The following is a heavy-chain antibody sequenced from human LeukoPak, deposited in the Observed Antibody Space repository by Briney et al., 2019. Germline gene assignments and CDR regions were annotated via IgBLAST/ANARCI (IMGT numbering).Heavy chain of an antibody. CDR2: ISGSGGST. V-gene: IGHV3-23*01. Sequence: SGGSMRLSCAASGFTFSSYAMSWVRQAPGKGLEWASAISGSGGSTYYADSVKGRFTISRDNSKNTLYLQMNSLRAEDTAVYYCAKKVDCSSTSCYGPWFDPWGRGTLVTVSS. J-gene: IGHJ5*02. D-gene: IGHD2-2*01. CDR1: GFTFSSYA. CDR3: AKKVDCSSTSCYGPWFDP.